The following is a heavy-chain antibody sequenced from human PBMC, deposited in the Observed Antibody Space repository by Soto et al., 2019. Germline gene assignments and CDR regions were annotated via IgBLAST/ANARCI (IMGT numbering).Heavy chain of an antibody. D-gene: IGHD3-22*01. CDR2: IYWDDDK. CDR1: GFSLSTSGVG. V-gene: IGHV2-5*02. CDR3: ARHISSINYDSSGYYEGDY. Sequence: QITLKESGPTLVKPTQTLTLTCTFSGFSLSTSGVGVGWIRQPPGKALEWLALIYWDDDKRYSPSLKSRLTITKDTSKNQVVLTMTNMDPVDTATYYCARHISSINYDSSGYYEGDYWGQGTLVTVSS. J-gene: IGHJ4*02.